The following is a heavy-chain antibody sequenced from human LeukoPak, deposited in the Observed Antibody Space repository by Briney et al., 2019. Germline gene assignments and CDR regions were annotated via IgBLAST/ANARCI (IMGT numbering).Heavy chain of an antibody. CDR2: INTNTGNP. D-gene: IGHD2-2*01. CDR3: ARPYCSSTSCYRNYYYYGMDV. J-gene: IGHJ6*02. V-gene: IGHV7-4-1*02. Sequence: ASVKVSCKASGYTFTSYAMNWVRQAPGQGLEWMGWINTNTGNPTYAQGFTGRFVFSLDTSVSTAYLQISSLKAEDTAVYYCARPYCSSTSCYRNYYYYGMDVWGQGTTVTVSS. CDR1: GYTFTSYA.